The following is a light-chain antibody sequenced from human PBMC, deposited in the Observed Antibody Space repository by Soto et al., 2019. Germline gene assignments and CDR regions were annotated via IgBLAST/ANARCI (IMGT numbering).Light chain of an antibody. CDR1: SSDVGGYNY. V-gene: IGLV2-14*03. CDR2: DVG. Sequence: QSALTQPAPVSGSPGQSITISCTGTSSDVGGYNYVSWYQHHPGKAPKLMIYDVGNRPSGVSNRFSGSKSGNTASLTISGLQPEDEADYYCSSYTTSNTRQIVFGTGTKVTVL. J-gene: IGLJ1*01. CDR3: SSYTTSNTRQIV.